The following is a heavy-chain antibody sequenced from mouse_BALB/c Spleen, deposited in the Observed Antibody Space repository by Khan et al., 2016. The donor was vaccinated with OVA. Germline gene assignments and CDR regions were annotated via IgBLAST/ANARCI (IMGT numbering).Heavy chain of an antibody. CDR1: GFSLTSYD. D-gene: IGHD1-2*01. J-gene: IGHJ1*01. CDR2: IWTGGGT. Sequence: VQLQESGPGLVAPSQSLSITCTVSGFSLTSYDISWIRQPPGKGLEWLGVIWTGGGTNYNSAFMSRLSISKDNSKSQVFLKMNSLQTDDTAIYYCVRGNYGHDVWGAGTTVTVSS. CDR3: VRGNYGHDV. V-gene: IGHV2-9-2*01.